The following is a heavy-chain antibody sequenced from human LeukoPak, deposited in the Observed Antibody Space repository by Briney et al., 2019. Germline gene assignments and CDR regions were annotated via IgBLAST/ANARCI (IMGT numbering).Heavy chain of an antibody. CDR3: ARGDAD. V-gene: IGHV4-34*01. CDR2: IKHSGST. J-gene: IGHJ4*02. CDR1: GGSFSGYY. D-gene: IGHD2-8*01. Sequence: SETLSLTCAVYGGSFSGYYWSWIRQPPGKGLEWIGEIKHSGSTNYNPSLKSRVTISVDTSKNQFSLKLSSVTAADTAVYYCARGDADWGQGTLVTVSS.